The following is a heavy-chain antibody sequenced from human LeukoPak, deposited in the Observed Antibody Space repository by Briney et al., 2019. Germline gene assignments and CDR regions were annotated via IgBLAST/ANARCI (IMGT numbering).Heavy chain of an antibody. CDR1: GFTFNNHA. CDR3: ARASYYYDTTGLGAVDI. D-gene: IGHD3-22*01. V-gene: IGHV3-9*01. J-gene: IGHJ3*02. CDR2: SSWNSDNI. Sequence: CRSLRLSCAASGFTFNNHAMYWVWQAPGQGLELVSGSSWNSDNIGYADSVKGRFTISRDDDKKSLFLQMNSLRTEDTALYYCARASYYYDTTGLGAVDIWGQGTMVTVSS.